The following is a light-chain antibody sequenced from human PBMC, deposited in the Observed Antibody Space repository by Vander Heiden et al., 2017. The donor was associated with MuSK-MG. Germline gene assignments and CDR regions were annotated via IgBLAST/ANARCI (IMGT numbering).Light chain of an antibody. J-gene: IGKJ2*04. V-gene: IGKV1-33*01. Sequence: HALCHYLNWLQQKPGQAPKPLVYDASHLETGVSSRFTGSGSGTDFTLTITSLQPEHVATYYCQQYENLCSFGPGTRLEIK. CDR3: QQYENLCS. CDR2: DAS. CDR1: HALCHY.